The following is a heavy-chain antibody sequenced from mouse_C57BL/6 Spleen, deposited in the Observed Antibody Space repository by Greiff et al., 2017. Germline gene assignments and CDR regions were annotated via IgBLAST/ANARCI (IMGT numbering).Heavy chain of an antibody. V-gene: IGHV5-17*01. CDR2: ISSGSSTI. CDR1: GFTFSDYG. CDR3: ANLPWGDY. J-gene: IGHJ4*01. Sequence: VQLKESGGGLVKPGGSLKLSCAASGFTFSDYGMHWVRQAPEKGLEWVAYISSGSSTIYYADTVKGRFTISRDNAKNTLFLQMTSLRSEDTAMYYCANLPWGDYWGQGTSVTVSS.